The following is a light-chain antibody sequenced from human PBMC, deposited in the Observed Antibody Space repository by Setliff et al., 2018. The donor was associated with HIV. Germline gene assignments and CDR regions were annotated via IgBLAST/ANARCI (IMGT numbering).Light chain of an antibody. CDR3: QQRNNWPIT. CDR1: QSVSTY. CDR2: DAS. Sequence: EIVLTQSPATLSLSPGERATLSCRASQSVSTYLAWYQQKPGRAPRLLIYDASNRATGIPARFSGSGSGTDFTLTISSLEPEDIAVYYCQQRNNWPITFGQGTRLEIK. V-gene: IGKV3-11*01. J-gene: IGKJ5*01.